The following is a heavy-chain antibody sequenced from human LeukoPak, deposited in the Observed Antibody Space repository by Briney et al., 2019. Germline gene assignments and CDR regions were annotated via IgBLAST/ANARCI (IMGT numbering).Heavy chain of an antibody. Sequence: GASVKVSCKASGYTFTGYYIHWVRQAPGQGLEWMGWINPKSGATKYAQKFQGRVTMTRDTSISTAYMELSRLRSDDTAVYYCAMEDSSGYYSWGQGTLVTVSS. CDR1: GYTFTGYY. CDR2: INPKSGAT. V-gene: IGHV1-2*02. CDR3: AMEDSSGYYS. J-gene: IGHJ4*02. D-gene: IGHD3-22*01.